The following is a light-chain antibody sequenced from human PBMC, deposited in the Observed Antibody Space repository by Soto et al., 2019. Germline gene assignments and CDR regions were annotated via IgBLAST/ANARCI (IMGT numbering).Light chain of an antibody. J-gene: IGKJ2*01. CDR2: GAS. V-gene: IGKV3-20*01. CDR3: QQYGSSPHT. CDR1: QSVSSSY. Sequence: EIVLTQSPGTLSLSPGERATLSCRASQSVSSSYLAWYQHKPGQAPRLLIYGASSRATGIPDRFSGSGSGTDFNLTIIRREPQDVAVYYCQQYGSSPHTFGQGTKLEIK.